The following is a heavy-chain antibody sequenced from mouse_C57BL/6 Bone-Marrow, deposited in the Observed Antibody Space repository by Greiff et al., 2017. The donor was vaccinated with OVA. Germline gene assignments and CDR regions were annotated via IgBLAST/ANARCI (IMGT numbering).Heavy chain of an antibody. CDR3: ARGYYGSWAY. D-gene: IGHD1-1*01. V-gene: IGHV1-64*01. J-gene: IGHJ3*01. CDR2: IHPNSGST. CDR1: GYTFTGYW. Sequence: QVQLQQSGAELMKPGASVKLSCKATGYTFTGYWIEWVKQRPGQGLEWIGMIHPNSGSTNYNEKFKSKATLTVDKSSSTAYMQLSSLTSEDSAVYYCARGYYGSWAYWGQGTLVTVSA.